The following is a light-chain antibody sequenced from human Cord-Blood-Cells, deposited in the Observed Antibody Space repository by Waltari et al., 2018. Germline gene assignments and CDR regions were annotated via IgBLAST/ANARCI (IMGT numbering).Light chain of an antibody. CDR3: SSYTSSSTLYV. V-gene: IGLV2-14*01. Sequence: QSALTQPASVSGSPGQSITISCTGTSSDVGGSTYASWYHKHPGKAPKLMIYDVSMRPSGVSNRFSGSKSGNTASLTICGLQAEYEADYYCSSYTSSSTLYVFGTGTKVTVL. J-gene: IGLJ1*01. CDR2: DVS. CDR1: SSDVGGSTY.